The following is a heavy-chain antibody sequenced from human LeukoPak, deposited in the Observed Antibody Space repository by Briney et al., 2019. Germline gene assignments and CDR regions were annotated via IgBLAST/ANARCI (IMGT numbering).Heavy chain of an antibody. V-gene: IGHV4-39*01. CDR2: IYYSGST. Sequence: SETLSLTCSVSGVSISSSFYYFGWIRQPPGKGLEWIGSIYYSGSTYYNASLKSRVTISLDTSRNQVSLKLNSVTATDTAVYYCAKSGGYGLIDYWGQGTLVSVSS. CDR3: AKSGGYGLIDY. J-gene: IGHJ4*01. D-gene: IGHD1-26*01. CDR1: GVSISSSFYY.